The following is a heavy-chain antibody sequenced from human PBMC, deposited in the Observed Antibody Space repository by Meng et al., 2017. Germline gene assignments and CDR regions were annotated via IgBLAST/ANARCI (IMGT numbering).Heavy chain of an antibody. CDR3: AHRNYYGSGSANGAFDI. J-gene: IGHJ3*02. V-gene: IGHV2-5*02. D-gene: IGHD3-10*01. CDR2: IYWDDDK. CDR1: GFSLSTSGVG. Sequence: ITLKEAGPTLVKPTQTLTLTCTFSGFSLSTSGVGVGWIRQPPGKALEWLALIYWDDDKRYSPSLKSRLTITKDTSKNQVVLTMTNMDPVDTATYYCAHRNYYGSGSANGAFDIWGQGTMVTVAS.